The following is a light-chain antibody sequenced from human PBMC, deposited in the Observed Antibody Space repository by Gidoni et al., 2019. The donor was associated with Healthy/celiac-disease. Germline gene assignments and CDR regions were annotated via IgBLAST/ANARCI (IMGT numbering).Light chain of an antibody. CDR1: QSISSY. CDR2: SAS. CDR3: QQSYSTPLT. Sequence: DIKMTQSPSSLSASVGDRVTITCRASQSISSYLNWYQQKQGKPPKLLIYSASSLQSGVPSGFSGSGSGTDFTLTISSLQPEDFATYYCQQSYSTPLTFGGGTKVEIK. J-gene: IGKJ4*01. V-gene: IGKV1-39*01.